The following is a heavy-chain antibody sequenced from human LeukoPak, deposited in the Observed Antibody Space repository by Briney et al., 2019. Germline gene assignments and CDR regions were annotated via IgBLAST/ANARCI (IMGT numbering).Heavy chain of an antibody. CDR3: AKDSHYYASGNYFDY. Sequence: GGSLGLSCAASGFIFISYGMHWVRQAPGKGLEWVTFIRYDGNNKYYADSVKGRFTISRDNSKNTLYLQMNSLRAEDTAVYYCAKDSHYYASGNYFDYWGQGTLVTVSS. CDR1: GFIFISYG. CDR2: IRYDGNNK. V-gene: IGHV3-30*02. D-gene: IGHD3-10*01. J-gene: IGHJ4*02.